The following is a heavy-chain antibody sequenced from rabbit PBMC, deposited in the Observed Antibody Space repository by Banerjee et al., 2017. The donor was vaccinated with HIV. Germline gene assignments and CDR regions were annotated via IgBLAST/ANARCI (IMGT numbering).Heavy chain of an antibody. CDR3: ARGYGGYDGYGYSDL. Sequence: QSLEESGGDLVKPGASLTLTCTASGFAFSNSYYMCWVRQAPGKGLEWIACIYTGSTGSTYYASWAKGRFTISKTSSTTVTLQMTSLTAADTATYFCARGYGGYDGYGYSDLWGPGTLVTVS. V-gene: IGHV1S40*01. CDR1: GFAFSNSYY. J-gene: IGHJ4*01. CDR2: IYTGSTGST. D-gene: IGHD6-1*01.